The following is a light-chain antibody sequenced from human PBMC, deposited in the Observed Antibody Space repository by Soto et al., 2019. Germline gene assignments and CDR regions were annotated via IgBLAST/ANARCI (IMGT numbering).Light chain of an antibody. V-gene: IGLV2-23*02. CDR1: SSDVGSYNL. Sequence: QSALTQPASVSGSPGQSITISCTGTSSDVGSYNLVSWYQQQPGKAPKLLIYEVSKRPSGVFNRFSGSKSDNTASLTISGLNAEDEADYYCCSYAGNVVFGGGTKLTVL. CDR2: EVS. J-gene: IGLJ2*01. CDR3: CSYAGNVV.